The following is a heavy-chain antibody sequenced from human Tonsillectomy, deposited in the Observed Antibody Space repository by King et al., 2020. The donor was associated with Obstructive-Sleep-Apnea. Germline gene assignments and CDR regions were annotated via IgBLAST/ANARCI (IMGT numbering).Heavy chain of an antibody. D-gene: IGHD2-15*01. CDR1: GFTFSSYD. Sequence: VQLVESGGGLVQPGGSLRLSCAASGFTFSSYDMHWVRQATGKGLEWVSAIGTAGDPYYPGSVKGRFTISRENAKNSLYLQMNSLRAGDTAVYYCARGGYFGSPYGYYGMDVWGQGTTVTVSS. J-gene: IGHJ6*02. V-gene: IGHV3-13*05. CDR2: IGTAGDP. CDR3: ARGGYFGSPYGYYGMDV.